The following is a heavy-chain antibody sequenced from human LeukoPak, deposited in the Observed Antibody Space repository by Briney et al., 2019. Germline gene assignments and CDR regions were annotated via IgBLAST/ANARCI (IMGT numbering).Heavy chain of an antibody. V-gene: IGHV3-53*01. CDR1: GFTVSSNY. J-gene: IGHJ6*04. CDR2: IYSGGST. Sequence: PGGSLRLSCAASGFTVSSNYMSWVRQAPGKGLEWVSVIYSGGSTYYADSVKGRFTISRDNSKNTLYLQMNSLRAEDTAVYYCATQAGYYYYGMDVWGKGTTVTVSS. CDR3: ATQAGYYYYGMDV.